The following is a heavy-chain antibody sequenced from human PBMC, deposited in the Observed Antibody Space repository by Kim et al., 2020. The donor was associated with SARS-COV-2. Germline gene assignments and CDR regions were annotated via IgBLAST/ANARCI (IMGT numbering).Heavy chain of an antibody. D-gene: IGHD2-2*01. CDR3: ARRPPGGSRFPY. CDR1: GFTVSSSY. CDR2: IYIDGST. J-gene: IGHJ4*02. Sequence: GGSLRLSCAASGFTVSSSYMTWVRQAPGKGLECVSVIYIDGSTYYTDSVRDRFAISRDNSKNTLYLQMHSLRAEDTAVYYCARRPPGGSRFPYWGQGT. V-gene: IGHV3-66*04.